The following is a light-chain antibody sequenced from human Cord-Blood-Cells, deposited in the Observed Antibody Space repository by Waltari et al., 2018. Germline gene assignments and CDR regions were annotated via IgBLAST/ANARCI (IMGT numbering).Light chain of an antibody. Sequence: QSALTQPRSVSGSPGQSVTISCTGTSSDAGGYHYVSWYQQHPGKAPKLMIYDVSKRPSGVPDRCSGSKSGNTASLTISGLQAEDEADYYCCSYAGSYTWVFGGGTKLTVL. CDR3: CSYAGSYTWV. CDR1: SSDAGGYHY. V-gene: IGLV2-11*01. J-gene: IGLJ3*02. CDR2: DVS.